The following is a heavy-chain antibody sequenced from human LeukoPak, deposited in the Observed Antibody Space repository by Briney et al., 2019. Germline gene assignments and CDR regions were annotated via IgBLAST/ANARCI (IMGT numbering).Heavy chain of an antibody. Sequence: GSLRLSCAASGLTFSSYAMRWVRQAPGKGLEWVSSITDSGDTTYYADSVKGRFTISRDNSKNTLYLQMNSLRAEDTAVYYCAKREHVSRVVPASISSCCGMDVWGQGTTVTVSS. CDR3: AKREHVSRVVPASISSCCGMDV. J-gene: IGHJ6*02. V-gene: IGHV3-23*01. CDR1: GLTFSSYA. D-gene: IGHD2-2*01. CDR2: ITDSGDTT.